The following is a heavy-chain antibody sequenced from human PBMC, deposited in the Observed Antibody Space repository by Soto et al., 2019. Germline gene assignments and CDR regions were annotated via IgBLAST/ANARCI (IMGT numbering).Heavy chain of an antibody. J-gene: IGHJ6*03. D-gene: IGHD3-3*01. CDR3: AIGPTFTIFGVVIDYYYYYMDV. V-gene: IGHV4-34*01. Sequence: PSETLSLTCAVYGGSFSGYYWSWIRQPPGKGLEWIGEINHSGSTNYNPSLKSRVTISVDTSKNQFSLKLSSVTAADTAVYYCAIGPTFTIFGVVIDYYYYYMDVWGKGTTVTVSS. CDR2: INHSGST. CDR1: GGSFSGYY.